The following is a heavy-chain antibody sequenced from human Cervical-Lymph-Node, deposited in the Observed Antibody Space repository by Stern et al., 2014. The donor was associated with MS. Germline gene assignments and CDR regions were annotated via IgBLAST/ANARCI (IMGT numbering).Heavy chain of an antibody. CDR1: GGTFSSYA. Sequence: VQLVQSGAEVKKPGSSVKVSCKASGGTFSSYAISWVRQAPGQGLEWVGGIIRILGTANYAQEFQGRGTITADESTSTAYMELSSLRSEDTAVYYCASVHSSSSGNWFDPWGQGTLVTVSS. CDR3: ASVHSSSSGNWFDP. J-gene: IGHJ5*02. CDR2: IIRILGTA. D-gene: IGHD6-13*01. V-gene: IGHV1-69*12.